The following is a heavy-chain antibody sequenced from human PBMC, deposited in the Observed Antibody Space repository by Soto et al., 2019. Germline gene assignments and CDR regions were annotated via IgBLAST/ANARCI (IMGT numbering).Heavy chain of an antibody. V-gene: IGHV2-26*01. D-gene: IGHD3-10*01. CDR1: GFSLSNARMS. CDR3: ARIRGWGWLGPNDY. Sequence: QVTLKESGPVLVKPTETLTLTCTVSGFSLSNARMSVSWIRQPPGKALEWLAHIFSNDAKSYSASLKNRLTISKDTSKSQVVLTMTKMEPVDTATYYCARIRGWGWLGPNDYWGQGTLVTVSS. CDR2: IFSNDAK. J-gene: IGHJ4*02.